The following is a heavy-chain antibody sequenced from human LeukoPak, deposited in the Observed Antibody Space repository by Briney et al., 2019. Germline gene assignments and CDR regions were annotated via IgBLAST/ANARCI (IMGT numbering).Heavy chain of an antibody. CDR2: IRYDGSNK. V-gene: IGHV3-30*02. CDR3: AKDIVLITPEAFDI. Sequence: PGGSLRLSYAASGFTFSSYGMHWVRQAPGKGLEWVAFIRYDGSNKYYADSVKGRFTISRDNSKNTLYPQMNSLRAEDTAVYYCAKDIVLITPEAFDIWGQGTMVTVSS. J-gene: IGHJ3*02. CDR1: GFTFSSYG. D-gene: IGHD2-8*01.